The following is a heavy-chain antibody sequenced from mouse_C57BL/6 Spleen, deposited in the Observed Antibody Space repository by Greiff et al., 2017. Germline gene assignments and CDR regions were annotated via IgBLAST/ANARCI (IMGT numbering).Heavy chain of an antibody. CDR2: IGPGSGST. D-gene: IGHD1-1*01. CDR3: AREATYYYGSSRYFDV. Sequence: QVQLQQSGAELVKPGASVKISCKASGYTFTDYYINWVKQRPGQGLEWIGKIGPGSGSTYYNEKFKGKATLTADKSSSTAYMQLSSLTSEDSAVYFCAREATYYYGSSRYFDVWGTGTTVTVSS. J-gene: IGHJ1*03. CDR1: GYTFTDYY. V-gene: IGHV1-77*01.